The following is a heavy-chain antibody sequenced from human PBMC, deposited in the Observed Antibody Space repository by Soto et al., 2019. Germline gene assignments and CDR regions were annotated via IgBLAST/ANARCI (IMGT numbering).Heavy chain of an antibody. CDR1: GYTFTSYG. CDR3: ARSIAAAVDFDY. J-gene: IGHJ4*02. D-gene: IGHD6-13*01. CDR2: ISAYNGNT. V-gene: IGHV1-18*01. Sequence: QVQLVQSGAEVKKPGASVKVSCKASGYTFTSYGISWVRQAPAQVVEWMGWISAYNGNTNYAQRLQGRVTMTTDTSTSTAYMELRSLRSDVTAVYYCARSIAAAVDFDYWGQGTLVSVSS.